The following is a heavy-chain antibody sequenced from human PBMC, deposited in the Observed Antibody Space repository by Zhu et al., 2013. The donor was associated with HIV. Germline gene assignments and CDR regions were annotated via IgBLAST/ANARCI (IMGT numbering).Heavy chain of an antibody. V-gene: IGHV1-69*01. CDR1: GGTFSSYA. Sequence: QVQLVQSGAEVKKPGSSVKVSCKASGGTFSSYAISWVRQAPGQGLEWMGGIIPIFGTANYAQKFQGRVTITADESTSTAYMELSSLRSEDTAVYYCASTGYNIVVVPAAQHPPFVTTGPDGKPVRFEP. J-gene: IGHJ5*02. CDR2: IIPIFGTA. D-gene: IGHD2-2*01. CDR3: ASTGYNIVVVPAAQHPPFVTTGPDGKPVRFEP.